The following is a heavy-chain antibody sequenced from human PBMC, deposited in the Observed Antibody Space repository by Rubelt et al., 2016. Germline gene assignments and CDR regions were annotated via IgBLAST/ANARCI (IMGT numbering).Heavy chain of an antibody. V-gene: IGHV3-23*01. J-gene: IGHJ5*02. D-gene: IGHD2-2*02. CDR1: GFTFSTYG. Sequence: EARGGLVQPGGSLRLSCAASGFTFSTYGMTWVRQAPGKGLEWVSAISGSGGSTYYADSVKGRFTISRDNSKNTLYLQMNSLRAEDTAIYYCAKEGCTGTTCYSNSWGQGTLVTVSS. CDR3: AKEGCTGTTCYSNS. CDR2: ISGSGGST.